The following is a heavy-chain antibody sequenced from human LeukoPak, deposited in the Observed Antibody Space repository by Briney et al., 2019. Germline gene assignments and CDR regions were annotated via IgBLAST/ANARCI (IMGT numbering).Heavy chain of an antibody. V-gene: IGHV3-23*01. CDR1: GFTFSNFA. J-gene: IGHJ4*02. D-gene: IGHD4-17*01. CDR2: IGGGGDKA. CDR3: ATHYGDYGGRY. Sequence: GGSLRLSCAASGFTFSNFAMSWVRQAPGKGLEWVSAIGGGGDKAYHADSVKGRFTVSRDISKSTLYLQMNGLRAEDTAIYYCATHYGDYGGRYWGQGTLVTVSS.